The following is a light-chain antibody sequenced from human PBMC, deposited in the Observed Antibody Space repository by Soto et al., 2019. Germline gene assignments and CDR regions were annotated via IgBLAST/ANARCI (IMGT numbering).Light chain of an antibody. Sequence: RCWRASQSISDTLVWYQQKPGQAPRLLIHGASTRAPGFPARFSGSGSGTDFTLTIGSLLSEDPPVYYCQQYNHRPWTFAQGTKVDIK. CDR2: GAS. CDR3: QQYNHRPWT. J-gene: IGKJ1*01. CDR1: QSISDT. V-gene: IGKV3-15*01.